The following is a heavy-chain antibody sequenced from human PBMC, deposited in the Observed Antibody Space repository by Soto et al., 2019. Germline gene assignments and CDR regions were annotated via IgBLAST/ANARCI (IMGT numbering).Heavy chain of an antibody. Sequence: QVQLVESGGGVVQPGRSLRLSCAASGFTFSSYAMHWVRQAPGKGLEWVAVISYDGSNKYYADSVKGRFTISRDNSKNTLYLQMNSRRAEDTAVYYCARDSPSDYWGQGTLVTVSS. V-gene: IGHV3-30-3*01. CDR1: GFTFSSYA. CDR2: ISYDGSNK. CDR3: ARDSPSDY. J-gene: IGHJ4*02.